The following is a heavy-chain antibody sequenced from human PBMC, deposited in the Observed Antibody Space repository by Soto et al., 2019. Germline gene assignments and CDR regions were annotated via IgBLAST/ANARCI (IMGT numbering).Heavy chain of an antibody. J-gene: IGHJ6*03. V-gene: IGHV4-59*08. CDR3: ARGVWFGGLATEYYYYYMDV. D-gene: IGHD3-10*01. CDR2: IYYSGST. CDR1: GGSISGYY. Sequence: PSETLSLTCTVSGGSISGYYWSWIRQPPGKGLEWIGYIYYSGSTNYNPSLKSRVTISVDTSKNQFSLKLSSVTAADTAVYYCARGVWFGGLATEYYYYYMDVWGKGTTVTVSS.